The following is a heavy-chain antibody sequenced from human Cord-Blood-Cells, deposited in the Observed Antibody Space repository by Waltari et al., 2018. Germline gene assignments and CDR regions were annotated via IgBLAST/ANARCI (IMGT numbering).Heavy chain of an antibody. D-gene: IGHD6-6*01. Sequence: EVQLVESGGGLVKHGGSLRLSCAASGFTFSSYGMKWVRQAPGKGLEWVSSSSSSSSYIYYADSVKGRFTISRDNAKNSLYLQMNSLRAEDTAVYYCARDGSIDSSSSYWGQGTLVTVSS. V-gene: IGHV3-21*01. CDR1: GFTFSSYG. CDR2: SSSSSSYI. J-gene: IGHJ4*02. CDR3: ARDGSIDSSSSY.